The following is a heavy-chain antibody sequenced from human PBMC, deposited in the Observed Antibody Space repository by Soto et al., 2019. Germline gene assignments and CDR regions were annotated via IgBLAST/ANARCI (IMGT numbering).Heavy chain of an antibody. CDR2: ISWNSGSI. V-gene: IGHV3-9*01. CDR1: GFTFDDYA. Sequence: SLKISCAASGFTFDDYAMHWVRQAPGKGLEWVSGISWNSGSIGYADSVKGRFTISRDNAKNSLYLQMNSLRAEATALYYCAKDIGGYCSSTSCPLDWGQGTLVTVSS. J-gene: IGHJ4*02. CDR3: AKDIGGYCSSTSCPLD. D-gene: IGHD2-2*01.